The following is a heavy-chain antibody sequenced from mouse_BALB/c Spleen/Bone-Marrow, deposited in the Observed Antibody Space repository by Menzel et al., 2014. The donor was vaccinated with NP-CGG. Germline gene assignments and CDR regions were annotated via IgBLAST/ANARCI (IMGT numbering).Heavy chain of an antibody. CDR2: INPSTGYT. CDR3: ARYPYYDYDGFAY. CDR1: GYTFTSCW. D-gene: IGHD2-4*01. J-gene: IGHJ3*01. V-gene: IGHV1-7*01. Sequence: QVQPQQSGAELAKPGASVKMSCKASGYTFTSCWMHWVKQRPGQGLEWIGYINPSTGYTEYNQKFKDKATLTADKSSSTAYMQLSSLTSEDSAVYYCARYPYYDYDGFAYWGQGTLVTVSA.